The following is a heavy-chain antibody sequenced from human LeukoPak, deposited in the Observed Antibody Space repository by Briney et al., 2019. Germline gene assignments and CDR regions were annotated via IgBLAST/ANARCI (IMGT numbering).Heavy chain of an antibody. CDR1: GFTVSSNY. Sequence: GGSPRLSCAASGFTVSSNYMSWVRQAPGKGLEWVSVIYSGGSTYYADSVKGRFTISRDNSKNTLYLQMNSLRAEDTAVYYCARELVAGLFDYWGQGTLVTVSS. J-gene: IGHJ4*02. D-gene: IGHD6-19*01. CDR3: ARELVAGLFDY. V-gene: IGHV3-53*01. CDR2: IYSGGST.